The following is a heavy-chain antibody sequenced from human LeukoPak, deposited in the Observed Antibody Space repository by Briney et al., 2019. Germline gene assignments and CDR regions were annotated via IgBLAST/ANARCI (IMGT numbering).Heavy chain of an antibody. CDR1: GFTFGNYG. CDR3: ARENYYGSGSYEYYFDY. CDR2: ISGSGGDT. J-gene: IGHJ4*02. V-gene: IGHV3-23*01. Sequence: QPGGSLRLSCAASGFTFGNYGMGWVRQTPEKGLEWVSAISGSGGDTHYTDSVKGRFTISRDNSKNTLYLQMNSLRAEDTAVYYCARENYYGSGSYEYYFDYWGQGTLVTVSS. D-gene: IGHD3-10*01.